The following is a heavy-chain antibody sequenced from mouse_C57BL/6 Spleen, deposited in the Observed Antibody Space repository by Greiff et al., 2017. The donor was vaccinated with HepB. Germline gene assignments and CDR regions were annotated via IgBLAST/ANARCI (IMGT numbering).Heavy chain of an antibody. CDR1: GYSITSGYY. CDR2: ISYDGSN. CDR3: ARDRITTVVEGAMDY. V-gene: IGHV3-6*01. D-gene: IGHD1-1*01. Sequence: ESGPGLVKPSQSLSLTCSVTGYSITSGYYWNWIRQFPGNKLEWMGYISYDGSNNYNPSLKNRISITRDTSKNQFFLKLNSVTTEDTATYYCARDRITTVVEGAMDYWGQGTSVTVSS. J-gene: IGHJ4*01.